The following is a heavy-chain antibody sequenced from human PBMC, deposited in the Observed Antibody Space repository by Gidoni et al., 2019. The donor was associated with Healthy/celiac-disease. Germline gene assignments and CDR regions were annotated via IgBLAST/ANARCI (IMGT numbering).Heavy chain of an antibody. CDR3: EGFGYGDPGAFDI. CDR2: ISYDGSNK. V-gene: IGHV3-30*03. D-gene: IGHD4-17*01. J-gene: IGHJ3*02. Sequence: GGGVVQPGRSLRLSCAASGFTFSSYGMHWVRQAPGKGLEWVAVISYDGSNKYYADSVKGRFTISRDNSKNTLYLQMNSLRAEDTAVYYCEGFGYGDPGAFDIWGQGTMVTVSS. CDR1: GFTFSSYG.